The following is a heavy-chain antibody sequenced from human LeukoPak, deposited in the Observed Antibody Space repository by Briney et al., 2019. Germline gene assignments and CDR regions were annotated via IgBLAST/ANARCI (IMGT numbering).Heavy chain of an antibody. CDR3: ARSTVTAAPLFY. D-gene: IGHD4-17*01. V-gene: IGHV4-59*01. CDR2: IYYSGST. J-gene: IGHJ4*02. CDR1: GGSISGYH. Sequence: SETLSLTCTVSGGSISGYHWSWIRQPPGKGLEWIGNIYYSGSTNYDPSLKSRVTISVDTSKNQFSLKLSSETAADTAVYYCARSTVTAAPLFYWGQGTLVTVSS.